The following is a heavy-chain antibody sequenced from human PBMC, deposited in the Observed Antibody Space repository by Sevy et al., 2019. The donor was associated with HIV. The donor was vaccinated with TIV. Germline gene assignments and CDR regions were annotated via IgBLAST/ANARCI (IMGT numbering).Heavy chain of an antibody. CDR1: GFTFKSYW. V-gene: IGHV3-7*01. J-gene: IGHJ6*02. D-gene: IGHD5-12*01. Sequence: GGSLRLSCAASGFTFKSYWMTWVRQAPGKGLEWVANINQDGSEKYYSDSLKGRFSISRDNSKNSVHLQINTLRAEDTAVYYCAREGSAYDTNYYHYAMDVWGQGTTVTVSS. CDR3: AREGSAYDTNYYHYAMDV. CDR2: INQDGSEK.